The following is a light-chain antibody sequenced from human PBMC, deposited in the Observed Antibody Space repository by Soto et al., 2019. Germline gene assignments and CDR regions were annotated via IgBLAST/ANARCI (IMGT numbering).Light chain of an antibody. CDR2: DVS. J-gene: IGLJ1*01. V-gene: IGLV2-14*03. CDR3: SSFRSSSTSYV. CDR1: SSDIGDSNY. Sequence: QSVLTQPASVSGSPEQSLTISCTGTSSDIGDSNYVSWNQHHPGKAPKLVIYDVSNRPSGVSNRFSGSKSANTASLTISGLQAEDEADYYCSSFRSSSTSYVFGTGTKVTVL.